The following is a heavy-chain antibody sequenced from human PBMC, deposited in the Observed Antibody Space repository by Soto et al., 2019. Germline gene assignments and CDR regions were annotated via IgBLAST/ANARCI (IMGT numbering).Heavy chain of an antibody. D-gene: IGHD3-3*01. CDR1: GGSISSYY. CDR2: IYYSGST. Sequence: SETLSLTCTVSGGSISSYYWSWIRQPPGKGLEWIGYIYYSGSTNYNPSLKSRVTISVDTSKNQFSLKLSSVTAADTAVYYCARAQLNYDFWSGYSFWGQGTLVTVSS. CDR3: ARAQLNYDFWSGYSF. V-gene: IGHV4-59*01. J-gene: IGHJ4*02.